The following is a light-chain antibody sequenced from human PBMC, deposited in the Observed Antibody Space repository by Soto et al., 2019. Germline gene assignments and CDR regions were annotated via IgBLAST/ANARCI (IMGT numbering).Light chain of an antibody. CDR1: QSISSW. Sequence: DIQMTQSPSTLSASVGDRVTITCRASQSISSWLAWYQQKPGKAPKLLIYKASSLESGVPSRFSGSGSGTEFTITISSLQPDDFATYYCQQYNSYSPGFTFGPGTKVDIK. CDR3: QQYNSYSPGFT. V-gene: IGKV1-5*03. CDR2: KAS. J-gene: IGKJ3*01.